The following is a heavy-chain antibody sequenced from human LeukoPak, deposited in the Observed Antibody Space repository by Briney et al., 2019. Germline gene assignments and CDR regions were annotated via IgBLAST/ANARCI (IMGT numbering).Heavy chain of an antibody. Sequence: SETLSLTCTVSGGSISSSSYYWGWIRQPPGKGLEWIGNILYSGTTYYNPSLKSRVTISADTSKNQFSLKLSSVTAADTAVYYCARHLKGVMTCFDYWGQGTLVTVSS. D-gene: IGHD2-21*02. CDR2: ILYSGTT. V-gene: IGHV4-39*01. J-gene: IGHJ4*02. CDR1: GGSISSSSYY. CDR3: ARHLKGVMTCFDY.